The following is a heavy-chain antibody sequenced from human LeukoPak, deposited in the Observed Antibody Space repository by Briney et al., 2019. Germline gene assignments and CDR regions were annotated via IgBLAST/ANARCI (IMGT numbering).Heavy chain of an antibody. Sequence: PGGSLRLSCVDSGFIFSRHWMSRVRQAPGKGLEWVANIKQDGSEKYYVDSVKGRFTISRDNVKNSLYLQMNSLRAEDTAVYYCARDPPTVVTPNFDYWGQGTLVTVSS. CDR3: ARDPPTVVTPNFDY. CDR2: IKQDGSEK. J-gene: IGHJ4*02. D-gene: IGHD4-23*01. CDR1: GFIFSRHW. V-gene: IGHV3-7*01.